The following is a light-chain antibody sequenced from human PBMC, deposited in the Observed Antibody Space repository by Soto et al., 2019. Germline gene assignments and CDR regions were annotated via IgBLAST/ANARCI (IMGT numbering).Light chain of an antibody. V-gene: IGLV2-14*01. J-gene: IGLJ1*01. Sequence: LTQPASVSGSPGQSITISCTGTSSDVGGYNYVSWYQQHPGKAPKLMIYDVSNRPSGVSNRFSGSKSGNTASLTISGLQAEDEADYYCSSYTSSSTLSYVFGTGTKVTVL. CDR2: DVS. CDR1: SSDVGGYNY. CDR3: SSYTSSSTLSYV.